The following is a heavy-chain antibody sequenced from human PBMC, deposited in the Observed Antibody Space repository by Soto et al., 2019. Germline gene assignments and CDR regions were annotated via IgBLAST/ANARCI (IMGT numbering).Heavy chain of an antibody. D-gene: IGHD3-10*01. CDR2: ISAYNGNT. CDR3: ARSLHHHLITMVRGESFPFDP. CDR1: GYTFTSYY. V-gene: IGHV1-18*04. J-gene: IGHJ5*02. Sequence: ASVKVSCKASGYTFTSYYMHWVRQAPGQGLEWMGWISAYNGNTNYAQKLQGRVTMTTDTSTSTAYMELRSLRSDDTAVYYCARSLHHHLITMVRGESFPFDPWGQGTLVTVSS.